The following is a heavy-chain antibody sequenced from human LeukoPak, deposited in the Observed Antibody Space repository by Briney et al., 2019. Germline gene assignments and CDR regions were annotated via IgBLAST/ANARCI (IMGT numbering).Heavy chain of an antibody. CDR1: GFTFSSYE. J-gene: IGHJ4*02. D-gene: IGHD2-2*02. CDR2: ISSSGSTI. V-gene: IGHV3-48*03. CDR3: ARNTPETGFDY. Sequence: PGGSLRLSCAASGFTFSSYEMNWVRQAPGKGLEWVSYISSSGSTIYYADSVKGRFTISRDNAKNSLYLQMNSLRAEDTAVYYCARNTPETGFDYWGQGTLVTVSS.